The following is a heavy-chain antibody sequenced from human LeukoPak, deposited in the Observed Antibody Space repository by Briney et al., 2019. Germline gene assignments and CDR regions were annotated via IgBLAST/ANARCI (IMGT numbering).Heavy chain of an antibody. D-gene: IGHD3-9*01. CDR2: MNPNSGNT. CDR3: ARFGVRYFDLDYYYYYGMDV. Sequence: ASVKVSCKASGYTFTSYDINWVRQATGQGLEWMGWMNPNSGNTGYAQKFQGRVTMTRNTFISTAYMELSSLRSEDTAVYYCARFGVRYFDLDYYYYYGMDVWGQGTTVTVSS. V-gene: IGHV1-8*01. J-gene: IGHJ6*02. CDR1: GYTFTSYD.